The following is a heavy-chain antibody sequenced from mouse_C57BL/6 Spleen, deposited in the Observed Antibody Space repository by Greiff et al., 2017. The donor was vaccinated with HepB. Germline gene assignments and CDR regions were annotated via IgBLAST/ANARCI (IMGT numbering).Heavy chain of an antibody. J-gene: IGHJ3*01. CDR1: GYTFTSYW. V-gene: IGHV1-69*01. Sequence: QVQLQQPGAELVMPGASVKLSCKASGYTFTSYWMHWVKQRPGQGLEWIGEIDPSDSYTNYNQKFKGKSTLTVDKSSSTAYMQLSSLTSEDSAVYYCAKGTIDYPFAYWGQGTLVTVSA. CDR3: AKGTIDYPFAY. D-gene: IGHD2-4*01. CDR2: IDPSDSYT.